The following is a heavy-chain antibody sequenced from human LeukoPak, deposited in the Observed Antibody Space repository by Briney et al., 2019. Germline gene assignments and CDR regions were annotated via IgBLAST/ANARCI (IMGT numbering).Heavy chain of an antibody. V-gene: IGHV3-30-3*01. CDR2: ISYDGSNK. Sequence: GGSLRLSCAASGFTFSSYDMHWVRQAPGKGLEWVAVISYDGSNKYYADSVKGRFTISRDNSKNTLYLQMNSLRAEDTAVYYCARETGGGLDYWGQGTLVTVSS. D-gene: IGHD2-15*01. CDR3: ARETGGGLDY. CDR1: GFTFSSYD. J-gene: IGHJ4*02.